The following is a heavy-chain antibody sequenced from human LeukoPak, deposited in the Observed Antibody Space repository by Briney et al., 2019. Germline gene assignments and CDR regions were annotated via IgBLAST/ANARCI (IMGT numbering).Heavy chain of an antibody. CDR3: ARDFTPPHCTTPNCPRGGWFDP. D-gene: IGHD2-8*01. J-gene: IGHJ5*02. CDR2: INPNNGNT. V-gene: IGHV1-18*01. CDR1: DYTFASYG. Sequence: ASVKVSCKAYDYTFASYGISWVRQAPGQGLEWMGWINPNNGNTRYAENLQGRVTMTTDISTSTACMELRSLRSDDTAIYYCARDFTPPHCTTPNCPRGGWFDPWGQGTLVTVSS.